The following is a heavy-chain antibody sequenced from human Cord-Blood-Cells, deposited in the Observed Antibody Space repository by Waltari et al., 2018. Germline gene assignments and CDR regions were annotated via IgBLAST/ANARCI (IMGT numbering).Heavy chain of an antibody. Sequence: QVQLVQSGAEVKKPGSSVKVSCKASGGTFSSYAISWVRQAPGQGLEWMGGLIPIFGTANYAQKFQGRVTITADKSTSTAYMELSSLRSEDTAVYYCARAMPLYGSGYYYGMDVWGQGTTVTVSS. CDR2: LIPIFGTA. V-gene: IGHV1-69*06. J-gene: IGHJ6*02. D-gene: IGHD3-10*01. CDR3: ARAMPLYGSGYYYGMDV. CDR1: GGTFSSYA.